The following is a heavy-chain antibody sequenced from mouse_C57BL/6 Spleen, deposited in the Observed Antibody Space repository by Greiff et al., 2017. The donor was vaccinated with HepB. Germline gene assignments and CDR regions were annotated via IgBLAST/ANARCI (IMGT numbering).Heavy chain of an antibody. Sequence: QVQLQQSGPELVKPGASVKISCKASGYSFTSYYIHWVKQRPGQGLEWIGWIYPGSGNTKYNEKFKGKATLTADTSSSTAYMQLSSLTSEDSAVYYCARDTTVVAPMDYWGQGTSVTVSS. D-gene: IGHD1-1*01. CDR1: GYSFTSYY. V-gene: IGHV1-66*01. CDR3: ARDTTVVAPMDY. CDR2: IYPGSGNT. J-gene: IGHJ4*01.